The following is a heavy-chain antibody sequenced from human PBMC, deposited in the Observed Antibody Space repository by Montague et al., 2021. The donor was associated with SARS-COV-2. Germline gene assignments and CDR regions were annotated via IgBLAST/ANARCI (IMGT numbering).Heavy chain of an antibody. J-gene: IGHJ4*02. Sequence: SLRLSCEASGFDFFNFDMAWVRQAPGRGLEWISDISSSGATILYADSVKGRFTISRDNIQKSLYLQMNSLRAEDTAVYYCATNKYCTLHDCLHGRHYFDHWGQGTLVTVSS. CDR2: ISSSGATI. D-gene: IGHD2-8*01. CDR1: GFDFFNFD. V-gene: IGHV3-48*03. CDR3: ATNKYCTLHDCLHGRHYFDH.